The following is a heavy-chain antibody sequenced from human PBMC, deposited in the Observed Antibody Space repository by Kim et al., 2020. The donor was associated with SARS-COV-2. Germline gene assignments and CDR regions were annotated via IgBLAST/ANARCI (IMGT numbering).Heavy chain of an antibody. D-gene: IGHD3-10*01. Sequence: SETLSLTCAVSGGSISSSNWWSWVRQPPGKGLEWIGEIYHSGSTNYNPSLKSRVTISVDKSKNQFSLKLSSVTAADTAVYYCARGRLVRGLRMHYYGMDVWGQGTTVTVSS. V-gene: IGHV4-4*02. CDR1: GGSISSSNW. CDR3: ARGRLVRGLRMHYYGMDV. CDR2: IYHSGST. J-gene: IGHJ6*02.